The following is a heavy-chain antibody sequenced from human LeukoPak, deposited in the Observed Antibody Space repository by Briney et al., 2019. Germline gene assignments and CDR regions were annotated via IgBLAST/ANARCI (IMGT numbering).Heavy chain of an antibody. CDR3: ARRITIFGVAPPGSWFDP. J-gene: IGHJ5*02. CDR1: GGSITSYY. Sequence: SETLSLTCTVSGGSITSYYWSWIRQPPGKGLEWIGYIYYSGNTNYNPALKSRVTISVDTSKNQFSLKLSSVTAADTAVYYCARRITIFGVAPPGSWFDPWGQGTLVTVSS. V-gene: IGHV4-59*08. CDR2: IYYSGNT. D-gene: IGHD3-3*01.